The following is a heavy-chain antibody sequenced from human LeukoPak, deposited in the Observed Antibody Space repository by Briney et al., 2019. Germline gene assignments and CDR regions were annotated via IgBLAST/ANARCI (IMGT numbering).Heavy chain of an antibody. V-gene: IGHV3-9*01. CDR1: GFTFDDYA. J-gene: IGHJ4*02. CDR2: ISWNSGSI. D-gene: IGHD5-24*01. Sequence: PGGSLRLSCAASGFTFDDYAMHWVRQAPGKGLEWVSGISWNSGSIGYADSVKGRFTISRDNAKNTLILQMNSLRAEDTAVYYCARDWVYKIDYWGRGTLVTVSS. CDR3: ARDWVYKIDY.